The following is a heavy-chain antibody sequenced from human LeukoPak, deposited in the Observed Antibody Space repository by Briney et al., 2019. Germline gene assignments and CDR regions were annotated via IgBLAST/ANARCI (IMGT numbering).Heavy chain of an antibody. CDR3: AKDFTPLGMDV. CDR1: GFTFSSYG. Sequence: GGSLRLSCAASGFTFSSYGMHWVRQAPGKGLEWVAVISYDGSNKYYADSVKGRFTISRDNSKNTLYLQMNSLRAEDTAVYYCAKDFTPLGMDVWGQGTTVTVSS. CDR2: ISYDGSNK. J-gene: IGHJ6*02. V-gene: IGHV3-30*18.